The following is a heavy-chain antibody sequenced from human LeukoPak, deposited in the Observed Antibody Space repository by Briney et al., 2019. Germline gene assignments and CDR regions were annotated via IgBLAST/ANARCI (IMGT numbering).Heavy chain of an antibody. Sequence: GGSLRLSCAASGFTVSSNYMSWVRQSPGKGLEWVSVIYSGGSTYYADSVKGRFTISRDNSKNTLYLQMNSLRAEGTAVYYCASGSGSYRTPYYYMDVWGTGTTVTVSS. V-gene: IGHV3-53*01. J-gene: IGHJ6*03. D-gene: IGHD3-10*01. CDR1: GFTVSSNY. CDR3: ASGSGSYRTPYYYMDV. CDR2: IYSGGST.